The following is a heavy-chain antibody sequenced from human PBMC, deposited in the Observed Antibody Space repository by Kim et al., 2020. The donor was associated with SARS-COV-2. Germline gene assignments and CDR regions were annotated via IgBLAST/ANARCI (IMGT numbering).Heavy chain of an antibody. J-gene: IGHJ4*02. V-gene: IGHV3-23*01. CDR3: AKGAPSGSYPVGAY. D-gene: IGHD1-26*01. Sequence: ADAVKGRFTISRDNTKTTLYLQRNSLRAEDTAVYYCAKGAPSGSYPVGAYWGQGTLVTVSS.